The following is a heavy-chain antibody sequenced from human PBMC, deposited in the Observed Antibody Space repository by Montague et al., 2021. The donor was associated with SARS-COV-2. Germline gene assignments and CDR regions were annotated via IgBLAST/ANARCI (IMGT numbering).Heavy chain of an antibody. Sequence: PALVKPTQTLTLTCTFSGFSLSTSGMCVSWIRQPPGKALEWLARIDWDDDKYYSTSLKTRLTISKDTSKNQVVLTMTNVDPVDTATYYCAHRLPAVAAFDYWGQGTLVTVSS. V-gene: IGHV2-70*12. D-gene: IGHD6-6*01. CDR3: AHRLPAVAAFDY. J-gene: IGHJ4*02. CDR2: IDWDDDK. CDR1: GFSLSTSGMC.